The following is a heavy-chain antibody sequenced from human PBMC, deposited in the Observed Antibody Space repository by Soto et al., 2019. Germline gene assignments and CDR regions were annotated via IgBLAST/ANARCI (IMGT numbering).Heavy chain of an antibody. D-gene: IGHD6-6*01. Sequence: GGSLRLSCAASGFTFSNHVMRWFRQTPGKGLEWVSTITTTGDNTYYADSVKGRFTISRDNSKNTLYLQMNSLRAEDTAIYYCARPRESSTSSGRWYAVDVWGQGTTVTVSS. V-gene: IGHV3-23*01. CDR1: GFTFSNHV. CDR3: ARPRESSTSSGRWYAVDV. CDR2: ITTTGDNT. J-gene: IGHJ6*02.